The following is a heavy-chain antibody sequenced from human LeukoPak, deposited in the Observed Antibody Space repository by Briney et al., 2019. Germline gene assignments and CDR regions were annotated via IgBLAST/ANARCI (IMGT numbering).Heavy chain of an antibody. J-gene: IGHJ4*02. CDR3: ARGGGYYDSSGYYTVDY. Sequence: GGSLRLSCAASGFTFSNYAMSWVRQVPGKGLECVSVISGSGSSTYYADSVKGRFTISRDNSKNTLYLQMNSLRAEDTAVYYCARGGGYYDSSGYYTVDYWGQGTLVTVSS. D-gene: IGHD3-22*01. V-gene: IGHV3-23*01. CDR1: GFTFSNYA. CDR2: ISGSGSST.